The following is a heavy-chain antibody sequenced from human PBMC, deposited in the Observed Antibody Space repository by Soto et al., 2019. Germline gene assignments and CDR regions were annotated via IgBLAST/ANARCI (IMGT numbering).Heavy chain of an antibody. CDR2: INSDGSST. V-gene: IGHV3-74*01. CDR3: ARTDSSGYYYLDYYYGMDV. Sequence: QPGGSLRLSCAASGFTFSSYWMHWVRQAPGKGLVWVSRINSDGSSTSYADSVKGRFTISRDNAKNTLYLQMNSLRAEDTAVYYCARTDSSGYYYLDYYYGMDVWGQGTTVTVSS. CDR1: GFTFSSYW. J-gene: IGHJ6*02. D-gene: IGHD3-22*01.